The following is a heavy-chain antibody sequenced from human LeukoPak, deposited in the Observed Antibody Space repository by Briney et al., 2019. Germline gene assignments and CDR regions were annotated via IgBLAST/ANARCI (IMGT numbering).Heavy chain of an antibody. J-gene: IGHJ5*02. D-gene: IGHD1-26*01. CDR2: ISYDGSNK. Sequence: PGGSLRLSCAASGFTFSSYAMHWVRQAPGKGLEWVAVISYDGSNKYYADSVKGRFTISRDNAKNSLYLQMNSLRAEDTAVYYCARASYSVTVVDPWGQGTLVTVSS. CDR1: GFTFSSYA. V-gene: IGHV3-30*04. CDR3: ARASYSVTVVDP.